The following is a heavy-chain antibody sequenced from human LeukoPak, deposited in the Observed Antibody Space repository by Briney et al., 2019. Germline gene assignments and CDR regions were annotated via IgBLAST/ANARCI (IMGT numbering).Heavy chain of an antibody. Sequence: GGSLRLSCAASGFTFSNYAMNWVRQAPGKGLEWVSAISGSGGSTYYADSVKGWFTISRDNARNLLFLQMSNLRDEDTAIYYCARDPEGGAFDLWGQGTMVTVSS. CDR1: GFTFSNYA. V-gene: IGHV3-23*01. D-gene: IGHD3-16*01. CDR2: ISGSGGST. CDR3: ARDPEGGAFDL. J-gene: IGHJ3*01.